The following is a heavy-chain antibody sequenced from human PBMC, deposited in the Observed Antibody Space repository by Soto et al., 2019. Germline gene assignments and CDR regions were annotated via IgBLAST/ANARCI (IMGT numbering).Heavy chain of an antibody. CDR2: ISGSGGNT. J-gene: IGHJ4*02. V-gene: IGHV3-23*01. D-gene: IGHD6-13*01. CDR3: AKRGVYKPDY. CDR1: GFTVSSNY. Sequence: GGSLRLSCAASGFTVSSNYMSWVRQAPGEGLECVSSISGSGGNTYYADSVKGRFTISRDNSKNTLFLQMNSLRVDDTAVYYCAKRGVYKPDYWGQGTLVTVSS.